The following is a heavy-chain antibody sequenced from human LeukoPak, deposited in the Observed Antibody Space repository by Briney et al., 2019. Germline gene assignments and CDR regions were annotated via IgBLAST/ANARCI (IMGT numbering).Heavy chain of an antibody. V-gene: IGHV3-23*01. D-gene: IGHD3-22*01. CDR3: AKDGRLYDGSGYYQLDY. CDR2: ISDSGGST. Sequence: RGSQIVSCAASGFTFSGYAMSWVRQAPGKGLEWVSTISDSGGSTYYADSVKGRFTISRDNSKNTLYLQLNSLRAEDTAIYYCAKDGRLYDGSGYYQLDYWGQGNLVSVSS. CDR1: GFTFSGYA. J-gene: IGHJ4*02.